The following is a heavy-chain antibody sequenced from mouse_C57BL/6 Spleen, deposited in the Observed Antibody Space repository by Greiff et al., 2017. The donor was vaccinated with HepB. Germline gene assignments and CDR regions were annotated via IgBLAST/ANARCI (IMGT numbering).Heavy chain of an antibody. Sequence: QVQLQQPGAELVKPGASVKPSCKASGYTFTSYWMQWVKQRPGQGLEWIGEIDPSDSYTNYNQKFKGKATLTVDTSSSTAYMQLSSLTSEDSAVYYCARKEFAYWGQGTLVTVSA. V-gene: IGHV1-50*01. CDR1: GYTFTSYW. CDR2: IDPSDSYT. J-gene: IGHJ3*01. CDR3: ARKEFAY.